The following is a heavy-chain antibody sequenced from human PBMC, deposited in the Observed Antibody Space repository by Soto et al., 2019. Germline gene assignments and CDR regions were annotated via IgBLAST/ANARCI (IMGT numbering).Heavy chain of an antibody. D-gene: IGHD3-10*01. J-gene: IGHJ3*02. Sequence: QVQLQESGPGLVKPSETLSLTCTVSGGSISSYYWSWIRQPPGKGLEWIGYIYYSGSTNYNPSLKSRVTISVATSKTQSSLKLSSVTAADTAVYYCARDHGVYYGSGRGGAFDIWGQGTMVTVSS. CDR2: IYYSGST. CDR3: ARDHGVYYGSGRGGAFDI. CDR1: GGSISSYY. V-gene: IGHV4-59*01.